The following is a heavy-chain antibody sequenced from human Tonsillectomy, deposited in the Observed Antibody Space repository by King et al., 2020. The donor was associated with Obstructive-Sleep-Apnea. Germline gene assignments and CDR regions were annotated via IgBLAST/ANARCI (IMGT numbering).Heavy chain of an antibody. CDR1: GFTFSTYA. Sequence: VQLVESGGGLVQPGGSLRLSCAASGFTFSTYAMHWVRQAPGKVLEYVSAISSNGGSTYYANFVKGRFTISRDNSKNTLYLQMGSLRAEDMAVYYCARGIVVVTAILGYYFDYWGQGTLVTVSS. D-gene: IGHD2-21*02. CDR3: ARGIVVVTAILGYYFDY. CDR2: ISSNGGST. J-gene: IGHJ4*02. V-gene: IGHV3-64*01.